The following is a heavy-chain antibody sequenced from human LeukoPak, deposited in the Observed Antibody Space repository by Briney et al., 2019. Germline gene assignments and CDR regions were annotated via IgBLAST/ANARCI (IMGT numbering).Heavy chain of an antibody. CDR3: EREDYYGSGNYVAWGGAFDV. D-gene: IGHD3-10*01. Sequence: PGGSLRLSCEASGCGFSSYWMTWVRQTPGKGLEWVANRKQEGSEKYYLDSVKGRFTISRDNAKISVYLQMNSLRAEDTAVYYCEREDYYGSGNYVAWGGAFDVWGQGNTVIVSS. V-gene: IGHV3-7*01. CDR2: RKQEGSEK. CDR1: GCGFSSYW. J-gene: IGHJ3*01.